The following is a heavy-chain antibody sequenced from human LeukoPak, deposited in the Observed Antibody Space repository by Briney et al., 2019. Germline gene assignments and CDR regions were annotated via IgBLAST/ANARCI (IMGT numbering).Heavy chain of an antibody. CDR2: IYYSGST. J-gene: IGHJ4*02. V-gene: IGHV4-39*01. CDR3: ARHWESYYY. Sequence: SETLSLTCTVSGGSISSSSYYWCWIRQPPGKGLEWIGSIYYSGSTYYNPSLKSRVTISVDTSKNQFSLKLSSVTAADTAVYYCARHWESYYYWGQGTLVTVSS. D-gene: IGHD1-26*01. CDR1: GGSISSSSYY.